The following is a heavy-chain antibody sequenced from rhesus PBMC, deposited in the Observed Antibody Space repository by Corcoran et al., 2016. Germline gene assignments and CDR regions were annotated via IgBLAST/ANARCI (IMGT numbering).Heavy chain of an antibody. D-gene: IGHD4-23*01. CDR1: GGSISGYY. CDR3: ARGPGTVTNGPFGY. CDR2: MNGNIADN. Sequence: QLQLQESGPGLVKPSETLSLTCAVSGGSISGYYWSWIRQPPGKGLEWIVNMNGNIADNNDIPALKVRVTISKHTSTHKFSLKLTSVTAADTAVYYCARGPGTVTNGPFGYWGQGVLVTVSS. V-gene: IGHV4-81*01. J-gene: IGHJ4*01.